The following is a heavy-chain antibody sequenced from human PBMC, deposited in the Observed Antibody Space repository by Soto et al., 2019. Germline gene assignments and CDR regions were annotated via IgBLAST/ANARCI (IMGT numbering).Heavy chain of an antibody. CDR1: GFTFSRYE. D-gene: IGHD3-3*01. J-gene: IGHJ6*02. Sequence: PGGSLRLSRAASGFTFSRYEKNWVPQPPGKGLQWLSYISGNGTTIYYTDSVKGRFTISRDNAQKSLYPHLNSLRAEDTALYYCVRDFRRFLEWSATGYSYCGMDVWGQGTTVTVSS. CDR3: VRDFRRFLEWSATGYSYCGMDV. CDR2: ISGNGTTI. V-gene: IGHV3-48*03.